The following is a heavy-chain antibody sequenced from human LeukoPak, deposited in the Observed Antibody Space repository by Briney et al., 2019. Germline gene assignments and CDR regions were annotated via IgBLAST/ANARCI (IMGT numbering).Heavy chain of an antibody. Sequence: GGSLRLSCAASGFTFSSYAMSWVRQAPGKGLEWVSAISGSSGTPYYADSVKGRFTISRDNAKNTAYLQMNSLRDEDTAVYFCARDYAGSPDYWGQGTLVTVSA. D-gene: IGHD3-10*01. CDR1: GFTFSSYA. CDR2: ISGSSGTP. V-gene: IGHV3-23*01. J-gene: IGHJ4*02. CDR3: ARDYAGSPDY.